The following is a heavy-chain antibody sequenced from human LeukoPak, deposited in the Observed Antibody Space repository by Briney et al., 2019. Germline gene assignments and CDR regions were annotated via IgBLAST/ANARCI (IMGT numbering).Heavy chain of an antibody. CDR2: IYYSGST. V-gene: IGHV4-59*01. Sequence: SETLSLTCTVSGGSISSYYWSWFRQPPGKGLEWIGYIYYSGSTNYNPSLKSRVTISVDTSKNQFSLKLSSVTAADTAVYYCARDGGRLGLLPDVWGQGTTVTVSS. CDR1: GGSISSYY. J-gene: IGHJ6*02. CDR3: ARDGGRLGLLPDV. D-gene: IGHD2-15*01.